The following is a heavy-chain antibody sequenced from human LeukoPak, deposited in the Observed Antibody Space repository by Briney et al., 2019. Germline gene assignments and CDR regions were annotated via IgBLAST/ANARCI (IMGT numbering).Heavy chain of an antibody. CDR1: GFTFSSCS. J-gene: IGHJ4*02. Sequence: PGGSLRLSCAASGFTFSSCSMNWVRQAPGKGLEWVSSISSSSSYIYYADSVKGRFTISRDNAKNSLYLQMNSLRAEDTAVYYCARAPYCGGDCYSYYFDYWGQGTLVTVSS. CDR2: ISSSSSYI. D-gene: IGHD2-21*01. CDR3: ARAPYCGGDCYSYYFDY. V-gene: IGHV3-21*01.